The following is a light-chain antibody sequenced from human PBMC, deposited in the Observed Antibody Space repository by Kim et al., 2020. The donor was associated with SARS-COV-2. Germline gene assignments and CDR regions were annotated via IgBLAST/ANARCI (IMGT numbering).Light chain of an antibody. CDR1: SLRNYY. CDR3: NSRDSSGDHVV. J-gene: IGLJ3*02. V-gene: IGLV3-19*01. CDR2: GKY. Sequence: ALGQTVRLTCKGDSLRNYYETWYQQRPGQAPVLVLYGKYNRPSGIPDRFSGSASGNTASLTITGAQAEDEADYYCNSRDSSGDHVVFGGGTQLTVL.